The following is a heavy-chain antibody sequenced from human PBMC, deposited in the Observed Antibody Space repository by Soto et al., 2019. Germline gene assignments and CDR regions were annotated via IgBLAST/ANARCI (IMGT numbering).Heavy chain of an antibody. CDR2: IIPIFGTA. V-gene: IGHV1-69*13. CDR1: GSTFSSYA. J-gene: IGHJ3*02. Sequence: GASVKVSCKASGSTFSSYAISWVRQAPGQGLEWMGGIIPIFGTASYAQKFQGRVTITADESTSTAYMELSSLRSEDTAVYYCANENRLYLPWAFDIWGQGTMVTVSS. CDR3: ANENRLYLPWAFDI.